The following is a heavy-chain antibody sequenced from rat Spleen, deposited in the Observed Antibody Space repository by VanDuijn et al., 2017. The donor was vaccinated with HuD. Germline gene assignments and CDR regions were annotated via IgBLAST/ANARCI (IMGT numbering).Heavy chain of an antibody. Sequence: EVQLVESGGGLVQPGRSMKLSCAASGFTFNNYWMTWIRQAPGKGLEWIASITHIGDGTYYADSVKGRFTISRDNAKSTLFLQMHSLRSEDTATYYCTREDYRFDYWGQGVMVTVSS. V-gene: IGHV5-31*01. D-gene: IGHD1-1*01. CDR2: ITHIGDGT. J-gene: IGHJ2*01. CDR3: TREDYRFDY. CDR1: GFTFNNYW.